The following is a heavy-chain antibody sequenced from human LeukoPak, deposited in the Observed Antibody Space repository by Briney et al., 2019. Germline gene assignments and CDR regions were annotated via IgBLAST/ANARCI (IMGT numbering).Heavy chain of an antibody. J-gene: IGHJ4*02. V-gene: IGHV4-4*02. CDR1: GGSISSSNW. D-gene: IGHD5-18*01. CDR2: IYHSGST. CDR3: ARDRSVRGYSYGSTHYFDY. Sequence: SGTLSLTCAVSGGSISSSNWWSWVRQPPGKGLEWIGEIYHSGSTNYNPSLKSRVTISVDKSKNQFSLKLSSVPAADTAVYYCARDRSVRGYSYGSTHYFDYWGQGTLVTVSS.